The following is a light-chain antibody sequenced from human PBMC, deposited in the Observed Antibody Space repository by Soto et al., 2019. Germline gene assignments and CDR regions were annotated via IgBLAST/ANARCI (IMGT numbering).Light chain of an antibody. Sequence: EIVLTQSPGTLSVSPGERVTLSCRASQSVSSSYLAWYQQRPGQAPRLLIFGASYRATGIPDRFSGSGSGTDFTLTISRLGPEDFAVYYCQQYSSSPRQFTFGPGTKVDSK. J-gene: IGKJ3*01. CDR1: QSVSSSY. CDR3: QQYSSSPRQFT. V-gene: IGKV3-20*01. CDR2: GAS.